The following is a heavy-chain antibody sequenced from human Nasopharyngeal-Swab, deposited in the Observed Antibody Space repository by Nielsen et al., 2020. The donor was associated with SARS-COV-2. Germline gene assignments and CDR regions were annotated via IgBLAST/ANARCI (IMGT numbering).Heavy chain of an antibody. CDR1: GFTFSSYW. J-gene: IGHJ6*02. CDR2: INSDGSST. V-gene: IGHV3-74*01. D-gene: IGHD3-16*02. CDR3: ARFCSPNDRCQALYYYDGMDV. Sequence: ESPKISCAASGFTFSSYWMHWVRQAPGKGLVWVSRINSDGSSTSYADSVKGRFTISRDNAKNTLYLQMDSLRAEDTAVYYCARFCSPNDRCQALYYYDGMDVWGQGTTVTVSS.